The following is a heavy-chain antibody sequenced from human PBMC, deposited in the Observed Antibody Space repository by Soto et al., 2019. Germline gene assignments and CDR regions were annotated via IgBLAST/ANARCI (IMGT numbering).Heavy chain of an antibody. CDR2: INHSGIT. D-gene: IGHD2-8*01. V-gene: IGHV4-34*01. J-gene: IGHJ4*02. CDR3: ARGDCTNGLCYTNFDY. CDR1: GGSFSGYD. Sequence: SETLSLTGAVCGGSFSGYDCSWIRQPPWKGLEWIGEINHSGITNYNPSLKSRVTISVDTSKNQFSLKLSSVTAADTAVYYCARGDCTNGLCYTNFDYWGQGTLVPVYS.